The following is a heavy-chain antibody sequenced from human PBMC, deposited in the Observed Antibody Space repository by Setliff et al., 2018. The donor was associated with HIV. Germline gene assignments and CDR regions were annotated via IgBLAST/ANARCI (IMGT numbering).Heavy chain of an antibody. V-gene: IGHV4-61*02. J-gene: IGHJ6*03. Sequence: PSETLSLTCTVPGVSISSGSYYWSWIRQSAGKGLEWIGRIYTSGSTNDNPSLKSRITTSVDTSNNQFSLRLSSVTAADTAVYYCARDKGYYYMDVWGKGITVTVSS. CDR1: GVSISSGSYY. CDR3: ARDKGYYYMDV. CDR2: IYTSGST.